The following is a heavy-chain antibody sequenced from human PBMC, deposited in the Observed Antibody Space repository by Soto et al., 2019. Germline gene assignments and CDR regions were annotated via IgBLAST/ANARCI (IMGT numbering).Heavy chain of an antibody. Sequence: SETLSLTCTVSGGSSSSGGYYWTWIRQHPGKGLEWIGCIYYSGRTYYNPSLKSRLTISVDTSKRQFSLKLSSVTAAVTAIYSRASTKDYSSPLSYWAQGPLVTVSS. D-gene: IGHD6-13*01. J-gene: IGHJ4*02. CDR2: IYYSGRT. CDR1: GGSSSSGGYY. V-gene: IGHV4-31*03. CDR3: ASTKDYSSPLSY.